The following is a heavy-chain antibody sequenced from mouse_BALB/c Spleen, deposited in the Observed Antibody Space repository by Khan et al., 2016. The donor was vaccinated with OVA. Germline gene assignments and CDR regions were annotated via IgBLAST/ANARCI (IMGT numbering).Heavy chain of an antibody. D-gene: IGHD3-1*01. CDR2: ICSSHGDA. CDR1: GYTFTDYG. V-gene: IGHV1S137*01. CDR3: ASDCSVEEFAY. Sequence: QVQLQQSGAELVRPGVSVKISCKGSGYTFTDYGIHWVKQSHAKSLEWIGVICSSHGDAPYNQRFKGKATLPVDKSSSIAYMELGILTSEDAAIYYCASDCSVEEFAYWGQGTLVTVSA. J-gene: IGHJ3*01.